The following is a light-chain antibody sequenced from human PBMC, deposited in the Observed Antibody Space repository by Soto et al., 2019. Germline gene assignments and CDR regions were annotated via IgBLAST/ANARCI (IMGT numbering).Light chain of an antibody. CDR1: QSINNW. J-gene: IGKJ1*01. V-gene: IGKV1-5*01. CDR2: DAS. Sequence: DIQMTQSPSTLSASVGDRVAITCRASQSINNWLAWYQLKPGKAPKLLIYDASTLESGVPSRFSGSGSGTEFTLTISSLQPDDFATYYCQHYNSYSEAFGQGTKVDIK. CDR3: QHYNSYSEA.